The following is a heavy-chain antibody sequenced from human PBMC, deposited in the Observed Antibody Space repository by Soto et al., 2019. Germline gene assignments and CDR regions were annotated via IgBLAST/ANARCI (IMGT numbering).Heavy chain of an antibody. J-gene: IGHJ4*02. CDR1: GFTFSDYY. Sequence: PGGSLRLSCAASGFTFSDYYMSWIRQAPGKGLEWVSYISSSGSTIYYADSVKGRFTISRDNAKNSLYLQMNSLRAEDTAVYYCASLNYYDSSGYSSGFDYWGQGTLVTSPQ. CDR3: ASLNYYDSSGYSSGFDY. D-gene: IGHD3-22*01. CDR2: ISSSGSTI. V-gene: IGHV3-11*01.